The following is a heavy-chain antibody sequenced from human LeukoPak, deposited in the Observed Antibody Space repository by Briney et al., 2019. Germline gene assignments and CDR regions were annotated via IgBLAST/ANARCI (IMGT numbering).Heavy chain of an antibody. CDR2: IYSGGST. CDR1: GFTVSSNY. J-gene: IGHJ4*02. CDR3: ARTIVTLVRGVINTYYFDY. V-gene: IGHV3-53*01. Sequence: GGSLRLSCAASGFTVSSNYMSWVRQAPGKGLEWVSVIYSGGSTYYADSVKGRFTISRDNSKNTLYLQMNSLRAEDTAVYYCARTIVTLVRGVINTYYFDYWGQGTLVTVSS. D-gene: IGHD3-10*01.